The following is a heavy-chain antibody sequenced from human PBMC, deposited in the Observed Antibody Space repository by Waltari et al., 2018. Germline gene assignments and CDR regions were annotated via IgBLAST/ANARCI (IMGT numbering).Heavy chain of an antibody. V-gene: IGHV3-7*01. CDR1: GFTFSNNW. D-gene: IGHD6-13*01. CDR3: TRGGDDSSWYWRN. Sequence: EVQLVESGGGLVQPGGSLRLSCAASGFTFSNNWMTWVRQAPGKGLEGVAKINQDGSEKYSVESVKGRFTSSRDNAKNSLYLQLNSLRADDTAVYYCTRGGDDSSWYWRNWGQGTLVTVSS. J-gene: IGHJ4*02. CDR2: INQDGSEK.